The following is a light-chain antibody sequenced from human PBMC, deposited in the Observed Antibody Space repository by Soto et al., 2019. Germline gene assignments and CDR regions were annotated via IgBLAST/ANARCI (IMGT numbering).Light chain of an antibody. CDR3: QQSYSTPYT. J-gene: IGKJ2*01. CDR2: AAS. V-gene: IGKV1-39*01. CDR1: QSITSY. Sequence: DIQMTQSPSSLSASVGDRVTITCRATQSITSYLNWYQQKPGKAPKLLIYAASSLQSGVPSRFSCSGSGKDFTLTISSLQPEDFANYYCQQSYSTPYTFGQGTKLEIK.